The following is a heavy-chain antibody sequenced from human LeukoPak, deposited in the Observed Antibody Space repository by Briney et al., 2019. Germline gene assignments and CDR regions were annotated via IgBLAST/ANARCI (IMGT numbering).Heavy chain of an antibody. V-gene: IGHV4-39*02. Sequence: SQTLSLTCSVSGGSIAVNHYYWGWIRQPPGKGLEWIGSGLYTGNTYSNPSLRSRVTISVDTSKNEFSLKMNSVTAADTAVYYCAREHRSSKYFDSWGQGALMIVSS. CDR2: GLYTGNT. CDR1: GGSIAVNHYY. D-gene: IGHD6-6*01. CDR3: AREHRSSKYFDS. J-gene: IGHJ4*02.